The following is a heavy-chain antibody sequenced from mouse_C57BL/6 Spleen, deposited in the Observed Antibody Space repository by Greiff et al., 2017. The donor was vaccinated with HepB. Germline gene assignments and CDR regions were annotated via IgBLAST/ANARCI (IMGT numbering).Heavy chain of an antibody. CDR2: IYPGDGDT. D-gene: IGHD2-3*01. J-gene: IGHJ2*01. CDR1: GYAFSSSW. Sequence: VQLQQSGPELVKPGASVKISCKASGYAFSSSWMNWVKQRPGKGLEWIGRIYPGDGDTNYNGKFKGKATLTADKSSSTAYLQLSSLTSEDSAVYFCARRDGYPLDYWGQGTTLTVSS. CDR3: ARRDGYPLDY. V-gene: IGHV1-82*01.